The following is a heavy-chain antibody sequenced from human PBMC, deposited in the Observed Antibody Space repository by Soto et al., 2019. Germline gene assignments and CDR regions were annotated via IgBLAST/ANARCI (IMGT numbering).Heavy chain of an antibody. CDR1: GGSISRGDYY. D-gene: IGHD3-22*01. Sequence: SETLSPSCTVSGGSISRGDYYLSWIRQPPGKSLEWIGYIYYSGSTYYNPSLKSRVTISVDTSKNQFSLKLSSVTAADTAVYYCARQHDRSGYFNHWGQGTGVT. V-gene: IGHV4-30-4*01. CDR2: IYYSGST. CDR3: ARQHDRSGYFNH. J-gene: IGHJ4*02.